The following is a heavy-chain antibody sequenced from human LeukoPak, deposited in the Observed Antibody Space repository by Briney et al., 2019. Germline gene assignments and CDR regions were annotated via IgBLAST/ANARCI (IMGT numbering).Heavy chain of an antibody. CDR2: IYYSGST. CDR1: GGSISSYY. J-gene: IGHJ5*02. D-gene: IGHD2-2*01. CDR3: ARTTEDCSSTSCYQYWFDP. Sequence: SETLSLTCTVSGGSISSYYWSWIRQPPGKGLEWIGYIYYSGSTNYNPSLKSRVTISVDTSKNQFSLKLNSVTAADTAVYYCARTTEDCSSTSCYQYWFDPWGQGTLVTVSS. V-gene: IGHV4-59*01.